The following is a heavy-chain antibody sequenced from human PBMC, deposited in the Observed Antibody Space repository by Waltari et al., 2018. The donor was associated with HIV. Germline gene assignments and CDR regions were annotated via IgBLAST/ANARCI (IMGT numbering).Heavy chain of an antibody. D-gene: IGHD3-22*01. CDR2: INHSGST. Sequence: QVQLQQWGAGLLKPSETLSLTCAVYGGSFSGYYWSWIRQPPGKGLEWTGEINHSGSTNDNPARKSRVTISVDTSKNQFSRKLSSVTAADTAVYYCARDVTNSSGYLEGSALDYWGQGTLVTVSS. V-gene: IGHV4-34*01. J-gene: IGHJ4*02. CDR1: GGSFSGYY. CDR3: ARDVTNSSGYLEGSALDY.